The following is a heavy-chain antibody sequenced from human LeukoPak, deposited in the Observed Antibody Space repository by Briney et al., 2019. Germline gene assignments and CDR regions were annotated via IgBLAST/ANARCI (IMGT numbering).Heavy chain of an antibody. D-gene: IGHD1-26*01. J-gene: IGHJ3*02. Sequence: PGGPLRLSCAASGFTFSSYWMSWVRQAPGKGLEWVANIKQDGSEKYYVDSVKGRFTISRDNAKNSLYLQMNSLRAEDTAVYYCASEVGAGLFDIWGQGTMVTVSS. CDR1: GFTFSSYW. V-gene: IGHV3-7*03. CDR3: ASEVGAGLFDI. CDR2: IKQDGSEK.